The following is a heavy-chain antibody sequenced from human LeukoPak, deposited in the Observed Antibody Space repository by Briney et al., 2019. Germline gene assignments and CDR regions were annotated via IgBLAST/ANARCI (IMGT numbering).Heavy chain of an antibody. CDR3: ARVGSYYDAFDI. J-gene: IGHJ3*02. CDR2: IYYSGST. D-gene: IGHD2-8*01. CDR1: GGSVSSGSYY. V-gene: IGHV4-61*01. Sequence: SETLSLTCTVSGGSVSSGSYYWSWIRQPPGKGLEWIGYIYYSGSTNYNPSLKSRVTISVDTSKNQFSLKLSSETAADTAVYYCARVGSYYDAFDIWGQGTMVTVSS.